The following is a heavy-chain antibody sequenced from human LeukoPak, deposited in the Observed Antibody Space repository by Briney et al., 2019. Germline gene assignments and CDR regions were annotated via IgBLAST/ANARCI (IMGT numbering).Heavy chain of an antibody. V-gene: IGHV4-38-2*02. D-gene: IGHD3-10*01. CDR2: IYHSGST. Sequence: SETLSLTCTVSGYSISSGYYWGWIRQPPGKGLEWIGSIYHSGSTYYNPSLKSRVTISVDTSKNQFSLKLSSVTAADTAVYYCARDEWFGELFHWFDPWGQGTLVTVSS. CDR1: GYSISSGYY. J-gene: IGHJ5*02. CDR3: ARDEWFGELFHWFDP.